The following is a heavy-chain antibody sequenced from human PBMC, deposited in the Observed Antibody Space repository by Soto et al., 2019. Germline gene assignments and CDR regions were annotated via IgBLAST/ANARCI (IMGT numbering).Heavy chain of an antibody. J-gene: IGHJ4*02. Sequence: QVQLVQSGAEVKKPGSSVKVSCKASGGTFSSYAISWVRQAPGQGLEWMGGIIPICGTANYAQRFQGRVTISGDESTSTVYMDLRRRRSEDTVVYYCAGVGANLGIVLVPAAIFFEFRGWGQGTLVTVSS. CDR1: GGTFSSYA. V-gene: IGHV1-69*01. D-gene: IGHD2-2*03. CDR3: AGVGANLGIVLVPAAIFFEFRG. CDR2: IIPICGTA.